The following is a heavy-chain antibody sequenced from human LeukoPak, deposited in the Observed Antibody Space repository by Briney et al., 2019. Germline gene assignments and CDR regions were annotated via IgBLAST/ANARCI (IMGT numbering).Heavy chain of an antibody. V-gene: IGHV4-38-2*02. CDR2: IYHSGST. CDR3: ARAAVVLTHFDY. J-gene: IGHJ4*02. Sequence: SETLSLTCTVSGYSISSGYYWGWIRQPPGKGLEWIGSIYHSGSTYYNPSLKSRVTISVDTSKNQFSLKLSSVTAADTAVYFCARAAVVLTHFDYWGQGTLVTVSS. D-gene: IGHD4/OR15-4a*01. CDR1: GYSISSGYY.